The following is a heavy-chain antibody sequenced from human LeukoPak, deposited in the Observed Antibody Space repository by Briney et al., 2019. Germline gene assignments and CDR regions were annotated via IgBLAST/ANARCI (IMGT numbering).Heavy chain of an antibody. CDR1: GGSISSYY. CDR2: IYYSGST. Sequence: SETLSLTCTVSGGSISSYYWSWIRQPPGKGLEWIGYIYYSGSTNYNPSLKSRVTISVDTSKNQFSLKLSSVTAADTAVYYCARDSVCSSTSCYTFHDYWGQGTLVTVSS. CDR3: ARDSVCSSTSCYTFHDY. V-gene: IGHV4-59*01. D-gene: IGHD2-2*02. J-gene: IGHJ4*02.